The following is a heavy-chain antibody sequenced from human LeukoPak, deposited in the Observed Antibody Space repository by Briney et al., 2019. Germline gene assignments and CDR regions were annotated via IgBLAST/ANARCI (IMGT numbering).Heavy chain of an antibody. Sequence: GGSLRLSCAASGFTFSNYGMHWVRQAPGKGLEWVAYIRYDGSNKYYADSVKGRFTISRDNAKNSLYLQMNSLRAEDTAVYYCARAPSYYDILTGWYYFDYWGQGTLVTVSS. CDR2: IRYDGSNK. D-gene: IGHD3-9*01. CDR3: ARAPSYYDILTGWYYFDY. J-gene: IGHJ4*02. V-gene: IGHV3-30*02. CDR1: GFTFSNYG.